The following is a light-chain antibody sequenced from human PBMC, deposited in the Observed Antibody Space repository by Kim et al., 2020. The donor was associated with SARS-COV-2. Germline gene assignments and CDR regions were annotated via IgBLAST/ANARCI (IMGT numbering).Light chain of an antibody. CDR2: GAS. Sequence: DIQLTQSPSFLSASVGDTVTITCRASQAIRDYLAWYQQEPGKAPKLLIFGASVLQSGVPSRFSGTRSGTEFTLTINSLQPEDFTSYYCQQHNSYPLFGQGTNLEI. CDR3: QQHNSYPL. V-gene: IGKV1-9*01. J-gene: IGKJ2*01. CDR1: QAIRDY.